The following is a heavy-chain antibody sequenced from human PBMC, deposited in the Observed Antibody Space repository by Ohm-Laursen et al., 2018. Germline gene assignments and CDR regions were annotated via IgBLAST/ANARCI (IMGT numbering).Heavy chain of an antibody. D-gene: IGHD3-3*01. Sequence: SETLSLTCSVSGGSLSKSFWSWIRQPAGKGLEWIGRTHTSGTINYNPSLKSRVTLSLDTSKNQVSLKLRSVTAADTAMYYCARAWNGCMDVWSQGTTVTVS. V-gene: IGHV4-4*07. CDR1: GGSLSKSF. CDR2: THTSGTI. CDR3: ARAWNGCMDV. J-gene: IGHJ6*02.